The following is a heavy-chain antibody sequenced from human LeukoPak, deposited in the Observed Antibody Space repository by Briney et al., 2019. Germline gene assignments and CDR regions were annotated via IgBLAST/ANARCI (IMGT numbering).Heavy chain of an antibody. V-gene: IGHV3-48*01. D-gene: IGHD3-10*01. CDR3: ARSGITMVRGVVIGGDYYYYGMDV. CDR2: ISSSSSTI. CDR1: GFTFSSYS. J-gene: IGHJ6*02. Sequence: GGSLRLSCAASGFTFSSYSMNWVRQAPGKGLEWVSYISSSSSTIYYADSVKGRFTISRDNAKNSLYLQMNSLRAEDTAVYYCARSGITMVRGVVIGGDYYYYGMDVWGQGTTVTVSS.